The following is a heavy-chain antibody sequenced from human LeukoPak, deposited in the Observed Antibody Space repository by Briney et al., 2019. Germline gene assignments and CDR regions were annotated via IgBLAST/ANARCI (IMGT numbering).Heavy chain of an antibody. J-gene: IGHJ4*02. CDR2: ISYDGSNK. CDR3: ARHVVGLGFDY. V-gene: IGHV3-30*03. CDR1: GFTFSSYG. D-gene: IGHD3-22*01. Sequence: GGSLRLSCAASGFTFSSYGMHWVRQAPGKGLEWVAVISYDGSNKYYADSVKGRFTISRDNSKNTLYLQMNSLRVEDTAVYYCARHVVGLGFDYWGQGTLVTVSS.